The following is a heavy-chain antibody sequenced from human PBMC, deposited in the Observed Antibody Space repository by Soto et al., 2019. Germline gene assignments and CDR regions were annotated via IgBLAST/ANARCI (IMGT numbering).Heavy chain of an antibody. Sequence: XETLSLTCTVSGGSISSYYWSWIRQPPGKGLEWIGYIYYSGSTNYNPSLKSRVTISVDTSKNQFSLKLSSVTAADTAVYYCAREAYNWKDGYYYGMDVWGQGTTVTVSS. V-gene: IGHV4-59*01. CDR1: GGSISSYY. CDR3: AREAYNWKDGYYYGMDV. D-gene: IGHD1-20*01. CDR2: IYYSGST. J-gene: IGHJ6*02.